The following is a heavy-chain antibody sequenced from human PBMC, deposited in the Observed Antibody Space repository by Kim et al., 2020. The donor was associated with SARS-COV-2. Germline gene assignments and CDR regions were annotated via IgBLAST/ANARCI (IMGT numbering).Heavy chain of an antibody. J-gene: IGHJ5*02. CDR2: IYHSGST. CDR1: GGSISSSNW. Sequence: SETLSLTCAVSGGSISSSNWWSWVRQPPGKGLEWIGEIYHSGSTNYNPSLKSRVTISVDKSKNHFSLQLTSVTAADTAVYYCARDLRHYYILTGYYYGWGVWFDPWGQGTLVTVSS. D-gene: IGHD3-9*01. CDR3: ARDLRHYYILTGYYYGWGVWFDP. V-gene: IGHV4-4*02.